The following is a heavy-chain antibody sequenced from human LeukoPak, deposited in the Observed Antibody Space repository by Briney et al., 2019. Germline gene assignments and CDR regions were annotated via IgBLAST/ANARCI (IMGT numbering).Heavy chain of an antibody. CDR1: GGSISSYY. CDR2: IYYSGST. Sequence: PSETLSLTCTVSGGSISSYYWRWIRQPPGKGLEWIGYIYYSGSTNYNPSLKSRVTISVDTSKNQFSLKLSSVTAADTAVYYCASRYPFDYWGQGTLVTVSS. D-gene: IGHD1-1*01. J-gene: IGHJ4*02. V-gene: IGHV4-59*01. CDR3: ASRYPFDY.